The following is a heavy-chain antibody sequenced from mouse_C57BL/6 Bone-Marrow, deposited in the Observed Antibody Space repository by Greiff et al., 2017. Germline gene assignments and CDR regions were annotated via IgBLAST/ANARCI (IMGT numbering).Heavy chain of an antibody. Sequence: EVKLMESGGGLVKPGGSLKLSCAASGFTFSSYALSWVRQTPAKRLEWVATISDGGSYTYYTDTVKGRFNISRDNAKNNLYLQMSHLKSEDTAMYYCARVLLYYYAMDYWGQGTSVTVSS. J-gene: IGHJ4*01. V-gene: IGHV5-4*03. CDR2: ISDGGSYT. CDR1: GFTFSSYA. CDR3: ARVLLYYYAMDY.